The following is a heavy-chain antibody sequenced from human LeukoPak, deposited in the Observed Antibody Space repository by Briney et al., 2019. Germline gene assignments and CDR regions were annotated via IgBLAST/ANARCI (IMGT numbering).Heavy chain of an antibody. CDR2: ISGSGTKT. CDR1: GFTFSNYA. V-gene: IGHV3-23*01. CDR3: AKGGLIWDYSYYFDY. D-gene: IGHD5-18*01. J-gene: IGHJ4*02. Sequence: GGSLRLSCAASGFTFSNYAMNWVRQAPGKGLEWGSTISGSGTKTYYADSVKGRFTISRDNSKNMVSLQMNNLRAEDTALYYCAKGGLIWDYSYYFDYWGQGMLVTVSA.